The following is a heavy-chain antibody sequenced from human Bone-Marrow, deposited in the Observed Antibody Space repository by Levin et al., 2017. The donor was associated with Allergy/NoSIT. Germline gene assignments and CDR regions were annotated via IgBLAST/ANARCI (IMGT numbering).Heavy chain of an antibody. V-gene: IGHV1-18*01. D-gene: IGHD3-10*01. Sequence: PGESLKISCTASGYLFTDYGLSWVREAPGQGLEWMGWISVHNGDTKIAQKFQDRVAITLDTSSSTAYMEMRSLTSDDTAVYYCARDFRAYSNYFGPWGQGTLVTVSS. J-gene: IGHJ5*02. CDR2: ISVHNGDT. CDR3: ARDFRAYSNYFGP. CDR1: GYLFTDYG.